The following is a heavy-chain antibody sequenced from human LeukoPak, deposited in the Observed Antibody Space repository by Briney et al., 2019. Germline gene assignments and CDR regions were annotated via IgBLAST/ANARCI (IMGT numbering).Heavy chain of an antibody. D-gene: IGHD3-10*01. CDR3: AKDFPAVATSGSYYGVY. CDR2: ISYDGSNK. J-gene: IGHJ4*02. CDR1: GFTFSSYG. Sequence: GGSLRLSCAASGFTFSSYGMHWVRQAPGKGLEWVAVISYDGSNKYYADSVKGRFTISRDNSKNTLYLQMNSLRAEDTALYYCAKDFPAVATSGSYYGVYWGQGTLVTVSS. V-gene: IGHV3-30*18.